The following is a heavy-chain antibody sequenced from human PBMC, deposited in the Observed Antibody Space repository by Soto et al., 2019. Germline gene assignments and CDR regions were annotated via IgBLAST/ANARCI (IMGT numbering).Heavy chain of an antibody. J-gene: IGHJ5*02. CDR1: GGPINSPDYY. CDR3: AGYGSGSYYSRNWFDP. D-gene: IGHD3-10*01. V-gene: IGHV4-30-4*01. CDR2: LYFNGGT. Sequence: SETLSLTCNVSGGPINSPDYYWTWIRQSPGKGLEWIGYLYFNGGTQYNPSLRTPISMSLDTSKKHFSLKMRSVTGADTAVYYCAGYGSGSYYSRNWFDPWGQGTLVTVSS.